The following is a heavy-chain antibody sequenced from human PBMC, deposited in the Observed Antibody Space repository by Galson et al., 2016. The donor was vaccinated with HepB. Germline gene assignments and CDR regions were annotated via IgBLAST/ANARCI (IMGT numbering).Heavy chain of an antibody. CDR2: SDYDGSA. Sequence: SETLSLTCSVSGGSISTYYWSWLRQPPGKGLQWIGYSDYDGSANHNVSLMSRVGISVDSSKNQFSLKLKSATAADTAVYYCARISYRSGRSFDSWGQGILVIVSS. V-gene: IGHV4-59*01. D-gene: IGHD6-19*01. J-gene: IGHJ4*02. CDR3: ARISYRSGRSFDS. CDR1: GGSISTYY.